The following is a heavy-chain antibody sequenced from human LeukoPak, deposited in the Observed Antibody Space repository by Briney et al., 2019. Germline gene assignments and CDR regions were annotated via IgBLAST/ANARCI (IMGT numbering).Heavy chain of an antibody. J-gene: IGHJ4*02. CDR3: ARVVEDYVWGSFLSH. CDR2: ISYDGAHE. D-gene: IGHD3-16*01. Sequence: PGMSLRLSCVVSGFTFSKYGVHWVRQAPGEGLRWLAVISYDGAHEYYSDSVKGRFTISRDNSKNTVYLQVSSLRAEDTAVYYCARVVEDYVWGSFLSHWGQGTLVTVSS. CDR1: GFTFSKYG. V-gene: IGHV3-30*03.